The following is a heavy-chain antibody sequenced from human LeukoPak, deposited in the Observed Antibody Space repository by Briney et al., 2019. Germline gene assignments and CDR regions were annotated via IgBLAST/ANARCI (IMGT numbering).Heavy chain of an antibody. V-gene: IGHV1-69*13. Sequence: SVKVSCKASGGTFSSYAISWVRQAPGQGLEWMGGIIPIFGTANYAQKFQGRVTITADESTSAAYMELSSLRSEDTAVYYCARARTTAAGVSDFDYWGQGTLVTVSS. CDR2: IIPIFGTA. D-gene: IGHD6-13*01. CDR3: ARARTTAAGVSDFDY. J-gene: IGHJ4*02. CDR1: GGTFSSYA.